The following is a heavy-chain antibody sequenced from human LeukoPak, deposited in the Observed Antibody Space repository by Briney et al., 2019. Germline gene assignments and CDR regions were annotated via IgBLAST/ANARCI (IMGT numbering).Heavy chain of an antibody. D-gene: IGHD3-22*01. V-gene: IGHV3-30*18. CDR3: AKDSSGFFDY. CDR1: GFTFSSYG. J-gene: IGHJ4*02. CDR2: TSYDGSNK. Sequence: GGSLRLSCAASGFTFSSYGMHWVRQAPGKGLEWVAVTSYDGSNKYYADSVKGRFTISRDNSKNTLYLQMNSLRAEDTAVYYCAKDSSGFFDYWGQGTLVTVSS.